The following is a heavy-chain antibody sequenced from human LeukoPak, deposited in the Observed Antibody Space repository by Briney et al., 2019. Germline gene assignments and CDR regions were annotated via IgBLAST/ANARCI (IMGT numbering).Heavy chain of an antibody. Sequence: PSETLSLTCAVSGGSISSSNWWSWARQPPGKALEWIGEIYHSGSTNYNPSLKSRVTISVDKSKNQFSLKLSSVTAADTAVYYCARGPRGFWSGYSRAPKQHDAFDIWGQGTMVTVSS. CDR3: ARGPRGFWSGYSRAPKQHDAFDI. J-gene: IGHJ3*02. D-gene: IGHD3-3*01. CDR1: GGSISSSNW. CDR2: IYHSGST. V-gene: IGHV4-4*02.